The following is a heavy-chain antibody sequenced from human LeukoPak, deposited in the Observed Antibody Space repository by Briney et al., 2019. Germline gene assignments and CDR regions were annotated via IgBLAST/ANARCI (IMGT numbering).Heavy chain of an antibody. CDR3: ARQWILWFGESPTPYFDY. V-gene: IGHV4-59*08. CDR2: IYYSGST. D-gene: IGHD3-10*01. Sequence: SETLSLTCTVSGGSISNYWWSWIQQPPGKGLEWIGYIYYSGSTNYNPSLKSRVTISVDTSKNQFSLKLSSVTAADTAVYYCARQWILWFGESPTPYFDYWGQGTLVTVSS. J-gene: IGHJ4*02. CDR1: GGSISNYW.